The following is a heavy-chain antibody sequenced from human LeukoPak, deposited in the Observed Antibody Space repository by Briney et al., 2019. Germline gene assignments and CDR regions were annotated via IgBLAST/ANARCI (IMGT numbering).Heavy chain of an antibody. Sequence: GGSLRLSCAASGFTFSSYAMHWVRQAPGKGLEWVAVISYDGSNKYYADSVKGRFTISRDNSKNTLYLQMNSLRAEDTALYYCAKASYGDNYFDYWGQGTLVTVSS. CDR1: GFTFSSYA. D-gene: IGHD4-17*01. J-gene: IGHJ4*02. V-gene: IGHV3-30*04. CDR2: ISYDGSNK. CDR3: AKASYGDNYFDY.